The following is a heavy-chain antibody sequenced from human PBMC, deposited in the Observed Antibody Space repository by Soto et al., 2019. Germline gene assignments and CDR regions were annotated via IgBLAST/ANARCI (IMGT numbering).Heavy chain of an antibody. Sequence: QVQLQQWGAGLLKPSETLSLTCAVYGGSLSGSYWSWIRQPPGTGLGWIGEIHHSGSTYYNPSLKSRVTLSVDTSKNQFSLELNSVTAADTAVYYCASPGYCSDGTCYPDYWGQGTLVTVSS. D-gene: IGHD2-15*01. CDR3: ASPGYCSDGTCYPDY. CDR2: IHHSGST. V-gene: IGHV4-34*01. CDR1: GGSLSGSY. J-gene: IGHJ4*02.